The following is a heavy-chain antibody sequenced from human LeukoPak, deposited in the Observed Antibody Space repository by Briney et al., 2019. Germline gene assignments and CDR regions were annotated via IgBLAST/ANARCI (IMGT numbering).Heavy chain of an antibody. CDR1: GFTFSSYD. J-gene: IGHJ5*02. Sequence: GGSLRLSCAASGFTFSSYDMHWVRQATGRGLEWVSAIGTAGDTYYPGSVKGRFTISRENAKNSLYLQMNSLRAGDTAVYYCARGRAYGSGSPNWFDPWGQGTLVTVSS. V-gene: IGHV3-13*01. D-gene: IGHD3-10*01. CDR3: ARGRAYGSGSPNWFDP. CDR2: IGTAGDT.